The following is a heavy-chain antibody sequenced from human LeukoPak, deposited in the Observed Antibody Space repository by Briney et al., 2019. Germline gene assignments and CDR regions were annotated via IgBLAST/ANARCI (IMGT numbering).Heavy chain of an antibody. Sequence: GGSLRLSCAASGFTFSSYWMSWVRQAPGKGLEWVANIKQDGSEKYYVDSVRGRFTISRDNAKNSLYLQMNSLRAEDTAVYYCAKHVVGATSDDYYYGMDVWGQGTTVTVSS. J-gene: IGHJ6*02. CDR3: AKHVVGATSDDYYYGMDV. D-gene: IGHD1-26*01. CDR1: GFTFSSYW. V-gene: IGHV3-7*03. CDR2: IKQDGSEK.